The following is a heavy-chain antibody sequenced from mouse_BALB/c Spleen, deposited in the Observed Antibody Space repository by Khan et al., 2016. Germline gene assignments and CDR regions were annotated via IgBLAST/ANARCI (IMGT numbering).Heavy chain of an antibody. CDR1: GYTFTTAG. V-gene: IGHV9-4*02. D-gene: IGHD3-2*01. CDR2: INTPSGVP. Sequence: QIQLVQSGPELKKPGETVRISCKASGYTFTTAGMQWVQKMPGKGLKWIGWINTPSGVPKYAEDFKGRFAFSLETSARTAYLQLINLKNEDTATYVCVGEGTDRATWAMDYWGQGTSVTVSS. J-gene: IGHJ4*01. CDR3: VGEGTDRATWAMDY.